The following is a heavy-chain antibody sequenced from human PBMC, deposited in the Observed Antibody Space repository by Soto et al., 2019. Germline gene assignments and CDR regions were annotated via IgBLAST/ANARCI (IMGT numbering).Heavy chain of an antibody. Sequence: PGGSLRLSCAVSGFSFSTYAMSWVRQDPGRGLEWVSGISAGGGNTYYADSVRGRFTISRDNSKDTLYLQITSLRAEDTAFYYCAKHAEYQLVSWFDPWGQGTLVTVSS. J-gene: IGHJ5*02. CDR3: AKHAEYQLVSWFDP. V-gene: IGHV3-23*01. D-gene: IGHD2-2*01. CDR2: ISAGGGNT. CDR1: GFSFSTYA.